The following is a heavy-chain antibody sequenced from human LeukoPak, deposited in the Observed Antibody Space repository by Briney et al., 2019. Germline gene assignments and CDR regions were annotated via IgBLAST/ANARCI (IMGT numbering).Heavy chain of an antibody. J-gene: IGHJ6*03. Sequence: SETLSLTCTVSGGSISSHYWSWIRQPPGKGLEWIGYIYYSGSTNYNPSLKSRVTISVDTSKNQFSLKLSSVTAADTAVYYCARSPRSGYSYYMDVWGKGTTVTVSS. CDR3: ARSPRSGYSYYMDV. CDR1: GGSISSHY. V-gene: IGHV4-59*11. CDR2: IYYSGST. D-gene: IGHD2-15*01.